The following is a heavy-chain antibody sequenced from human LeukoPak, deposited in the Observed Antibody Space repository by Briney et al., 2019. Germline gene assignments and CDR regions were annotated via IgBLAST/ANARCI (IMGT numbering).Heavy chain of an antibody. Sequence: GGSLRLSCAASGFTFSSYSMNWVRQAPGKGLEWVSYISSSSSTIYYADSVKGRFTISRDNAKNSLYLRMNSLRAEDTAVYYCARAGIVVVIAHFDYWGQGNLVSISS. V-gene: IGHV3-48*01. CDR2: ISSSSSTI. CDR3: ARAGIVVVIAHFDY. CDR1: GFTFSSYS. J-gene: IGHJ4*02. D-gene: IGHD2-21*01.